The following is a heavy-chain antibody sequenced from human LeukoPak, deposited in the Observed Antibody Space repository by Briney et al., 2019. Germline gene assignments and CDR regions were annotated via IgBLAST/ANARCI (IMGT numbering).Heavy chain of an antibody. V-gene: IGHV6-1*01. D-gene: IGHD2-21*02. J-gene: IGHJ4*02. Sequence: SQTLSLTCAISGDSVSSNSAAWNWIRQSPSRGLEWLGRTYYRSKLYNDYAVFVKSRITINPDTSKNQFSLQLNSVTPEDTAVYYCARAQLAYCGGDCFLELDYWGQGTLVTVSS. CDR3: ARAQLAYCGGDCFLELDY. CDR2: TYYRSKLYN. CDR1: GDSVSSNSAA.